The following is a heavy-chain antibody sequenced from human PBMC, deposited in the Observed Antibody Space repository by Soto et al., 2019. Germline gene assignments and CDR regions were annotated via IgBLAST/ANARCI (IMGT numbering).Heavy chain of an antibody. CDR2: VNIYEGST. V-gene: IGHV1-18*01. CDR1: GYSFTSYG. D-gene: IGHD5-18*01. Sequence: QVQLVQSGAEVRKPGASVKVSCKASGYSFTSYGITWVRQAPGQGLEWMGWVNIYEGSTNYAQKFQGRVTMTTDTSTSTVYLEVRSLRSDDTAMYYCARERGGYAYGDYWGQGPLVTVSS. J-gene: IGHJ4*02. CDR3: ARERGGYAYGDY.